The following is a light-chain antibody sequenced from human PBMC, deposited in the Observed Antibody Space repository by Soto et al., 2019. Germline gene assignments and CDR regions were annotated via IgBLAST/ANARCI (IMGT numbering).Light chain of an antibody. V-gene: IGLV2-11*01. CDR1: STDVGGYNY. CDR2: VVS. CDR3: CSYAGRDTLYV. J-gene: IGLJ1*01. Sequence: QSALTQPRSVSGSPGQSVTISCTGTSTDVGGYNYVSWYQQHPGKVPKLMLYVVSKRLSGVPFRFSCSKSGNTASLTIFGLQAEDEADYYCCSYAGRDTLYVFGSGTKVTVL.